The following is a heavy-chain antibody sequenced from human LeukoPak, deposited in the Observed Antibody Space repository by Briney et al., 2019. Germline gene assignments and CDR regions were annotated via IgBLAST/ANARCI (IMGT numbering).Heavy chain of an antibody. CDR3: ARDLPQEEITTDAFDI. Sequence: GASVKVSCKASGYTFTSYGISWVRQAPGQELEWMGWISAYNGNTNYAQKLQGRVTMTTDTSTSTAYMELRSLRSDDTAVYYCARDLPQEEITTDAFDIWGQGTMVTVSS. CDR1: GYTFTSYG. CDR2: ISAYNGNT. J-gene: IGHJ3*02. V-gene: IGHV1-18*01. D-gene: IGHD3-3*01.